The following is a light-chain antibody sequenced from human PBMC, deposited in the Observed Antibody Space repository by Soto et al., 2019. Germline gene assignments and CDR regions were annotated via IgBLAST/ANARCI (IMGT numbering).Light chain of an antibody. CDR1: QDISNY. CDR3: QQYDNLHLLT. Sequence: DIQMTQSPSSLSASVGDRVTITCQASQDISNYLNWYQQKPGKAPKLLIYDASNLETGAPSRFSGSGSGTDFTFTISSLQPEDIATYYCQQYDNLHLLTFGGGTKVEIK. J-gene: IGKJ4*01. CDR2: DAS. V-gene: IGKV1-33*01.